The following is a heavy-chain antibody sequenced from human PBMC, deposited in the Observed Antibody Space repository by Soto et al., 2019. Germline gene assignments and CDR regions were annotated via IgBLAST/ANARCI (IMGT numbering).Heavy chain of an antibody. D-gene: IGHD2-2*01. CDR3: TRSGTNPGYCDSTSCISWFDP. Sequence: SGPTLVNPTQTLTLNCSFSGFSLSTTGVGVGWIRQPPGKALEWLALIYWNDDERYSPSLKSRLTITKDTSKNQVVLTMTNMDPVDTATYYCTRSGTNPGYCDSTSCISWFDPWGQGTLVTVSS. V-gene: IGHV2-5*01. J-gene: IGHJ5*02. CDR1: GFSLSTTGVG. CDR2: IYWNDDE.